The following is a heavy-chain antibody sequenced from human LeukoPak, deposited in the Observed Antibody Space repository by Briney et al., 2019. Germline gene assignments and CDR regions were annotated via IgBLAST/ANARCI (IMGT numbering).Heavy chain of an antibody. Sequence: ASVKVSCKASGYTFTSYGISWVRQAPGQGLEWMGRISAYNGNTNYAQKLQGRVTMTTDTSTSTAYMELRSLRSDDTAVYYCARDHYYDSSGYTRSADYWGQGTLVTVSS. CDR3: ARDHYYDSSGYTRSADY. J-gene: IGHJ4*02. CDR1: GYTFTSYG. D-gene: IGHD3-22*01. V-gene: IGHV1-18*01. CDR2: ISAYNGNT.